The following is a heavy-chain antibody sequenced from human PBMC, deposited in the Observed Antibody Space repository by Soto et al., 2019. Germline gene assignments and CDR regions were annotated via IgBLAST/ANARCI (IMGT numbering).Heavy chain of an antibody. CDR1: GDGVSSNSAT. CDR2: TYYRSKWYS. Sequence: PSQTLSLTCAISGDGVSSNSATWNWIRQSPARGLEWLGRTYYRSKWYSEYAESVKSRITINSDTSKNQFSLQLKSVTPEDTAVNYCARRTPDAHYGMDVWGQGTTVTVSS. CDR3: ARRTPDAHYGMDV. V-gene: IGHV6-1*01. J-gene: IGHJ6*02.